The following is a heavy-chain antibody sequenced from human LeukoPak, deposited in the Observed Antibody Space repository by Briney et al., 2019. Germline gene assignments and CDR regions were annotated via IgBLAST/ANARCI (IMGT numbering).Heavy chain of an antibody. V-gene: IGHV1-8*01. Sequence: ASVKVSCKASGYTFTSYDINWVRQATGQGLEWMGWMSPNSGNTGYAQKLQGRVTMTRNTSISTAYMELSSLRSEDTAVYYCARADVVVTGMVDYWGQGTLVTVSS. CDR3: ARADVVVTGMVDY. J-gene: IGHJ4*02. CDR2: MSPNSGNT. D-gene: IGHD2-21*02. CDR1: GYTFTSYD.